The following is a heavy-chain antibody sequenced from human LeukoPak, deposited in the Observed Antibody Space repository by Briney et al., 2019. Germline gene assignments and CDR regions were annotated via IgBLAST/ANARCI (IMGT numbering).Heavy chain of an antibody. J-gene: IGHJ3*02. D-gene: IGHD6-13*01. CDR3: AKEIAAAWMDAFDI. V-gene: IGHV3-23*01. CDR1: GFTFSSYA. CDR2: ISGSGGGT. Sequence: PGGSLRLSCAASGFTFSSYAMSWVRQAPGKGLEWVSAISGSGGGTYYADSVKGRFTISRDNSKNTQYLQMSSLRAEDTALYYCAKEIAAAWMDAFDIWGRGTMVTVSS.